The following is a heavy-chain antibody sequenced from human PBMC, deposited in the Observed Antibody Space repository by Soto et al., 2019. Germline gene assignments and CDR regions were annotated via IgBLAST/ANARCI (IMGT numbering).Heavy chain of an antibody. CDR1: GFTFSSYA. CDR3: AAAYSTCWSLGDY. D-gene: IGHD6-19*01. CDR2: ISSDGNYK. J-gene: IGHJ4*02. Sequence: QVQLVESGGGVVQPGTSLRLSCAAPGFTFSSYAMHWVRQAPGKGLEWVASISSDGNYKYYADSAKGRFTISRDNSKNTAYLQMNSLRNEDTAVYSCAAAYSTCWSLGDYWGRGTLVTVSS. V-gene: IGHV3-30-3*01.